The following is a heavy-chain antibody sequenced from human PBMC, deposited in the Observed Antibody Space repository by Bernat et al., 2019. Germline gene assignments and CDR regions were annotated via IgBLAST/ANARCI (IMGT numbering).Heavy chain of an antibody. CDR1: GFTFSSYA. CDR2: ISYDGSNK. D-gene: IGHD6-19*01. J-gene: IGHJ6*02. CDR3: AREGSSGWYVGSYYDYGMDV. Sequence: QVQLVESGGGVVQPGRSLRLSCAASGFTFSSYAMHWVRQAPGKGLEWVAVISYDGSNKYCADSVKGRFTISRDNSKNTLDLQMNSLRAEDTAVYYCAREGSSGWYVGSYYDYGMDVWGQGTTVTVSS. V-gene: IGHV3-30-3*01.